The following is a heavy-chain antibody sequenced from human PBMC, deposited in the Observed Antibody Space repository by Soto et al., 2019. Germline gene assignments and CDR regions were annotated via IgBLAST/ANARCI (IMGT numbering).Heavy chain of an antibody. J-gene: IGHJ4*02. Sequence: QMLLQESGPGLVKPSETLSLTCTVPGDSITSNYWSWIRQSPGKGLEWMGYVHNSGSSYYNPSLGSRVTISLDTAKNQFSLRLTSVTAADTAIYYCARLGFCSGARCRPHHRGQGTRVTVSS. CDR1: GDSITSNY. V-gene: IGHV4-59*08. CDR2: VHNSGSS. D-gene: IGHD2-15*01. CDR3: ARLGFCSGARCRPHH.